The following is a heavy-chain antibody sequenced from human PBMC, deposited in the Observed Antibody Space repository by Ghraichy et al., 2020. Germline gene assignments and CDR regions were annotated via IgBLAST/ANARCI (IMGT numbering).Heavy chain of an antibody. V-gene: IGHV3-33*01. CDR3: ARDPYYGSGSYFFFDY. J-gene: IGHJ4*02. CDR2: IWYDGSNK. Sequence: GESLNISCAASGFTFSSYGMHWVRQAPGKGLEWVAVIWYDGSNKYYADSVKGRFTISRDNSKNTLYLQMNSLRAEDTAVYYCARDPYYGSGSYFFFDYWGQGTLVTVSS. D-gene: IGHD3-10*01. CDR1: GFTFSSYG.